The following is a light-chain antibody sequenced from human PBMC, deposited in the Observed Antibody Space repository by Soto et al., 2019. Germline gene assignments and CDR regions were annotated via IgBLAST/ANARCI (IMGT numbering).Light chain of an antibody. Sequence: DIQMTQSPSSLSASVGDRVTITCRASQSISSYLNWYQQKPGKAPKLLIYAASSLQSGVPSRFSGSGSGTDFTLTISSLQLEDFATYYCQQSYSTHPFTFGPGTKVDIK. V-gene: IGKV1-39*01. CDR1: QSISSY. CDR2: AAS. CDR3: QQSYSTHPFT. J-gene: IGKJ3*01.